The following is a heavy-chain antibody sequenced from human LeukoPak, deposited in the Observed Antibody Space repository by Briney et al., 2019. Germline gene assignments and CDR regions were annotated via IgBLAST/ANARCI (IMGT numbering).Heavy chain of an antibody. CDR3: ARQPIQIAAAGGGLYYYYGMDV. V-gene: IGHV4-39*01. CDR2: IYYSGST. D-gene: IGHD6-13*01. CDR1: GGSISSSSYY. J-gene: IGHJ6*02. Sequence: SETLSLTCTVSGGSISSSSYYWGWIRQPPGKGLEWIGSIYYSGSTYYNPSLKSRVTISVDTSKNQFSLKLSSVTAADTAVYYCARQPIQIAAAGGGLYYYYGMDVWGQGTTVTVSS.